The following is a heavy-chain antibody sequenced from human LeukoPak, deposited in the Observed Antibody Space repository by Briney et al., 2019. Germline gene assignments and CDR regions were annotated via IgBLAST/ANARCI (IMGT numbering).Heavy chain of an antibody. Sequence: PGGSLRLSRAASGFIVSNNYMSWVRPAPGKGLEWVSVIYSGGRTYYADSVKGRFTISSDNSKNTVYLQMNSLRAEDTAVYYCARGYGSGSYLYWGQGTLVSVSS. CDR2: IYSGGRT. CDR3: ARGYGSGSYLY. V-gene: IGHV3-53*01. CDR1: GFIVSNNY. J-gene: IGHJ4*02. D-gene: IGHD3-10*01.